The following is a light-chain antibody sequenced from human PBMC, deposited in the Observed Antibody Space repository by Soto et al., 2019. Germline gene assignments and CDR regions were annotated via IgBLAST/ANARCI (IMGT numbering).Light chain of an antibody. CDR1: SSDVGSYNL. CDR2: EGS. CDR3: CSYAGSSPPYVV. J-gene: IGLJ2*01. Sequence: QSVLTQPASVSGSPGQSITISCTGTSSDVGSYNLVSWYQQHPGKAPKLMIYEGSKRPSGVSNRFSGSKSGNTASLTISGLQAEDEADYYCCSYAGSSPPYVVFGGGTKVTVL. V-gene: IGLV2-23*01.